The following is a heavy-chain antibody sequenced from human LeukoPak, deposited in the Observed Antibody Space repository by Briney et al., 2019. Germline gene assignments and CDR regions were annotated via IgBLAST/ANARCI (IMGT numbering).Heavy chain of an antibody. CDR1: GGTFSSYA. CDR2: IIPIFGTA. V-gene: IGHV1-69*13. J-gene: IGHJ4*02. D-gene: IGHD6-19*01. CDR3: ARGGSGWPLDY. Sequence: SVTVSCTASGGTFSSYAISWVRQAPGQGLEWMGGIIPIFGTANYAQKFQGRVTITADESTSTAYMELSSLRSEDTAVYYCARGGSGWPLDYWGQGTLVTVSS.